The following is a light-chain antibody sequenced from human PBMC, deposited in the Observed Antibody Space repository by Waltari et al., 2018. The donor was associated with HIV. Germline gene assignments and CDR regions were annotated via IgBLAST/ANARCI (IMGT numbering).Light chain of an antibody. J-gene: IGLJ3*02. CDR1: SSDVGSYNL. CDR3: CSYAGSTTWV. CDR2: EGS. Sequence: QSALPQPASVSGSPGPSLTISCTGTSSDVGSYNLVSWYQQLPGTPPKLMIYEGSKRALGVSKRCSGSKSGHMASRTIAGLQAEDEADYFCCSYAGSTTWVFGGGTKLTVL. V-gene: IGLV2-23*01.